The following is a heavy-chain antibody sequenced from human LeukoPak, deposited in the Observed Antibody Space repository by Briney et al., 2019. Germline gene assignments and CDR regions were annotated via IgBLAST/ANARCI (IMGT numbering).Heavy chain of an antibody. V-gene: IGHV3-23*01. D-gene: IGHD2-15*01. CDR3: ARDRGFCSGGSCYNSFDP. CDR1: GFTFSSYA. Sequence: PGGSLRLSCAASGFTFSSYAMSWVRQAPAKGLEWVSTISGSGGSTYYADSVKGRFTISRDNSRNTLSVQMNSPRADDTAVYFCARDRGFCSGGSCYNSFDPWGQGTLVTVSS. J-gene: IGHJ5*02. CDR2: ISGSGGST.